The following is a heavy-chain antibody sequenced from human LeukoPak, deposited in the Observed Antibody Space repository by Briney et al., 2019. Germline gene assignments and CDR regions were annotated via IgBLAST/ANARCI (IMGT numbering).Heavy chain of an antibody. J-gene: IGHJ4*02. CDR1: GFTFSNCA. CDR2: ISGGGGST. CDR3: AKGKVVTGIDY. D-gene: IGHD2-21*02. V-gene: IGHV3-23*01. Sequence: GGSLRHSCAASGFTFSNCAMSWVRQTPGKGLEWVSAISGGGGSTYYADSVKGRFTISRDNSKNTLYFQMNSLRAEDTAVYYCAKGKVVTGIDYWGQGTLVTVSS.